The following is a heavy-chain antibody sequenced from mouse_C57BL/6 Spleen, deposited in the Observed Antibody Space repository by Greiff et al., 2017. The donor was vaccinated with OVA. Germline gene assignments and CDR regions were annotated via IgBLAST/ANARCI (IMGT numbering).Heavy chain of an antibody. V-gene: IGHV1-69*01. CDR2: IDPSDSYT. CDR1: GYTFTSYW. J-gene: IGHJ1*03. CDR3: ARRAQATFAWYFDV. D-gene: IGHD3-2*02. Sequence: QVQLQQPGAELVMPGASVKLSCKASGYTFTSYWMHWVKQRPGQGLEWIGEIDPSDSYTNYNQKFKGKSTLTVDKSSSTAYMQLSSLTSEDSAVYYCARRAQATFAWYFDVWGTGTTVTVSS.